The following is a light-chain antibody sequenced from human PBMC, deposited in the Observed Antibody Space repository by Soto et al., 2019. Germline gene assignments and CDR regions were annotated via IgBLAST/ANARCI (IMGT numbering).Light chain of an antibody. Sequence: QSALAQPASVSGSPGQSITISCTGTSDDVGAYNFVSWYQQYPGKAPKLMVFGVINRPSGVSNRFSGSKTGNTASLTISGLQAEDEAFYYCFSHRSGDSHVFGTGTKGTVL. J-gene: IGLJ1*01. CDR2: GVI. CDR3: FSHRSGDSHV. CDR1: SDDVGAYNF. V-gene: IGLV2-14*01.